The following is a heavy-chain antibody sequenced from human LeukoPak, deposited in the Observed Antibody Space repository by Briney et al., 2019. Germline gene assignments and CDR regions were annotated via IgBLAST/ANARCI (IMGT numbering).Heavy chain of an antibody. D-gene: IGHD4-17*01. V-gene: IGHV3-73*01. CDR3: TRTTVTMADWFDP. J-gene: IGHJ5*02. CDR2: IRTKGKSYAT. Sequence: PGGSLRLSCAASGFTFSSYAMHWVRQASGKGLEWVGRIRTKGKSYATEYAASVKGRFIISRDDLKNTAYLQMNSLKIEDTAVYYCTRTTVTMADWFDPWGQGTLVTVSS. CDR1: GFTFSSYA.